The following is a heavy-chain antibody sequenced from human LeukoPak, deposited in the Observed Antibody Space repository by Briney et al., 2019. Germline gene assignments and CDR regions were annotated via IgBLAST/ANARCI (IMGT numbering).Heavy chain of an antibody. CDR3: ARAGTGTTWVDAFDI. J-gene: IGHJ3*02. CDR1: GFTFSSCW. Sequence: GGSLRLSCAASGFTFSSCWMSWVRQAPGKGLEWVANIKQDGSEKYYVDSVKGRFTISRDNAKNSLYLQMNSLRAEDTAVYYSARAGTGTTWVDAFDIWGQGTMVTVSS. V-gene: IGHV3-7*01. CDR2: IKQDGSEK. D-gene: IGHD1-1*01.